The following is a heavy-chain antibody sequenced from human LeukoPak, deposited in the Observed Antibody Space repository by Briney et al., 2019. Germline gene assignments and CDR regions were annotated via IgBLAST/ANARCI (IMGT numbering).Heavy chain of an antibody. J-gene: IGHJ4*02. Sequence: EAGGSLRLSCAASGFTFSTYGMHWVRQAPGKGLEWVAYIRYDGTNKHYADSVKGRFTISRDNSKNRLFLQMNSLRAEDTAVYYCAKDWDDYYGSGSYFDYWGQGTLVTVSS. CDR1: GFTFSTYG. CDR2: IRYDGTNK. CDR3: AKDWDDYYGSGSYFDY. V-gene: IGHV3-30*02. D-gene: IGHD3-10*01.